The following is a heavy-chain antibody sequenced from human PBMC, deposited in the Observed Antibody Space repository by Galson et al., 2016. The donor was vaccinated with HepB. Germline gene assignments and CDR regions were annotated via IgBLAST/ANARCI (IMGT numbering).Heavy chain of an antibody. CDR2: IYYTGST. Sequence: SETLSLTCTVSGDSISSSTYFWGWIRQPPDKKLGWIGSIYYTGSTYYNPSLKSRVTISVHTSKNQFSLKLTSVTAADTAVYYCARVIAARPFDLWGQGTLVTVSS. D-gene: IGHD6-6*01. CDR3: ARVIAARPFDL. J-gene: IGHJ5*02. CDR1: GDSISSSTYF. V-gene: IGHV4-39*07.